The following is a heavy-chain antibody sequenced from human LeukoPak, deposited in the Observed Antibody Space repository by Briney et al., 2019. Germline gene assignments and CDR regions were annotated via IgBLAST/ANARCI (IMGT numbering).Heavy chain of an antibody. D-gene: IGHD3-3*01. J-gene: IGHJ4*02. CDR2: IYHSGST. V-gene: IGHV4-38-2*02. Sequence: PSETLSLTCTVSGYSISSGYYWGWIRQPPGEGLEWIGSIYHSGSTYYNPSLKRRVTISVDTSKNQFSLKLRSVTDADTAVYYCARVGTYYDFWSGYYLPQGEFDYWVQATLVTVSS. CDR1: GYSISSGYY. CDR3: ARVGTYYDFWSGYYLPQGEFDY.